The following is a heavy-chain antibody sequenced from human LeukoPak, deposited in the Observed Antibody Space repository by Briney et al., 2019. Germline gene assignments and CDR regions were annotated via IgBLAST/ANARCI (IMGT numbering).Heavy chain of an antibody. CDR2: INHSGST. D-gene: IGHD6-13*01. V-gene: IGHV4-34*01. CDR1: GGSFSGYY. J-gene: IGHJ1*01. CDR3: ARGSSSSWTRGYFQH. Sequence: PSETLSLTCAVYGGSFSGYYWSWIRQPPGKGLEWIGEINHSGSTNYNPSLKSRVTISVDTSKNQFSLKLSSVTAADTAVYYCARGSSSSWTRGYFQHWGQGTLVTVSS.